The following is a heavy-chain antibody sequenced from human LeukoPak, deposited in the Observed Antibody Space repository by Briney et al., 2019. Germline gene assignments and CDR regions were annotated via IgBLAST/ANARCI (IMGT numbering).Heavy chain of an antibody. CDR2: INHSGST. D-gene: IGHD2-15*01. Sequence: KASETLSLTCAVYGGSFSGYYWSWIRQPPGKGLEWIGEINHSGSTNYNPSLKSRVTISVDTSKNQFSLKLSSVTAADTAVYYCARGPTRLYPTFYYYYYGMDVWGQGTTVTVSS. CDR1: GGSFSGYY. J-gene: IGHJ6*02. CDR3: ARGPTRLYPTFYYYYYGMDV. V-gene: IGHV4-34*01.